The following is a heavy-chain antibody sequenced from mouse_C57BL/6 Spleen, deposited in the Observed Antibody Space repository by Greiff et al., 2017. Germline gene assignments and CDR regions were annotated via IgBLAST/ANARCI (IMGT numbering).Heavy chain of an antibody. D-gene: IGHD2-2*01. V-gene: IGHV5-16*01. CDR1: GFTFSDYY. Sequence: EVQRVESEGGLVQPGSSMKLSCTASGFTFSDYYMAWVRQVPEKGLEWVANINYDGSSTYYLDSLKSRFIISRDNAKNILYLQMSSLKSEDTATYYCARLWLRQIFDYWGQGTTLTVSS. CDR3: ARLWLRQIFDY. J-gene: IGHJ2*01. CDR2: INYDGSST.